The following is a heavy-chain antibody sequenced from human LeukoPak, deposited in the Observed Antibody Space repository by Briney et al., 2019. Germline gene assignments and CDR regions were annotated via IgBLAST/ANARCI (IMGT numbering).Heavy chain of an antibody. J-gene: IGHJ4*02. CDR3: ARGGYYYDSSGYSCYY. V-gene: IGHV3-48*03. Sequence: GGSLRLSCAASGFTFSSYKMNWVRQAPGKGLERVSYISSNGSTIYYADSVKGRFTTSRDTAKHSLYLQMNSLRAEDTAVYYCARGGYYYDSSGYSCYYWGQGTLVTVSS. CDR2: ISSNGSTI. CDR1: GFTFSSYK. D-gene: IGHD3-22*01.